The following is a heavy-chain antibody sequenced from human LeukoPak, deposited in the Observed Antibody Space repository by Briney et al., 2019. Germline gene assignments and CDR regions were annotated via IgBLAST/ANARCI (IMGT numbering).Heavy chain of an antibody. CDR3: AREAPVLWFGELAVRTNWFDP. CDR2: IIPIFGTA. J-gene: IGHJ5*02. D-gene: IGHD3-10*01. V-gene: IGHV1-69*05. Sequence: SVKVSCKASGGTFSSYAISWVRQAPGQGLEWMGGIIPIFGTANYAQKFQGRVTITTDESTGTAYMELSSLRSEDTAVYYCAREAPVLWFGELAVRTNWFDPWGQGTLVTVSS. CDR1: GGTFSSYA.